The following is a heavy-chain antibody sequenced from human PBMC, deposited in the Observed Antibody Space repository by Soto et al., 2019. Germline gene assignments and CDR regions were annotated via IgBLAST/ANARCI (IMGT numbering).Heavy chain of an antibody. Sequence: GESLKISCQASGYTFTNYWIACVRHMPGIGLEWMGLSFPRDSDTRYNSSFEGQVTISSDRSLATAYLQWTSLKASDTAIYFCARLASLLQPLEYWGQGTTVTVSS. J-gene: IGHJ4*02. CDR1: GYTFTNYW. D-gene: IGHD6-13*01. CDR2: SFPRDSDT. V-gene: IGHV5-51*01. CDR3: ARLASLLQPLEY.